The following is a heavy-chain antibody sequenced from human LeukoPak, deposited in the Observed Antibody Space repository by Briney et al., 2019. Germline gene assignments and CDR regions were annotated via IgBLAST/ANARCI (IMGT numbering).Heavy chain of an antibody. CDR1: GGSISSYY. CDR3: ARVRDFWSGYGFDP. Sequence: SETLSLTCTVSGGSISSYYWSWIRQPPGKGLEWIGYIYYSGSTNYNPSLKSRVTISVDTSKNQFSLKLSSVTAADTAVYYCARVRDFWSGYGFDPWGQGTLVTVSS. D-gene: IGHD3-3*01. CDR2: IYYSGST. J-gene: IGHJ5*02. V-gene: IGHV4-59*01.